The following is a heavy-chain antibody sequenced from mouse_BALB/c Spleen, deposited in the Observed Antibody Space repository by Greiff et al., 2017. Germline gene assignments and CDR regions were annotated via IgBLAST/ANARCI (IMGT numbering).Heavy chain of an antibody. V-gene: IGHV6-6*02. Sequence: EVKLMESGGGLVQPGGSMKLSCVASGFTFSSYWMSWVRQSPEKGLEWVAEIRLKSDNYATHYAESVKGKFTISRDDSKSRLYLQMNSLRAEDTGIYYCTYYDYGAWFAYWGQGTLVTVSA. CDR1: GFTFSSYW. CDR2: IRLKSDNYAT. J-gene: IGHJ3*01. CDR3: TYYDYGAWFAY. D-gene: IGHD2-4*01.